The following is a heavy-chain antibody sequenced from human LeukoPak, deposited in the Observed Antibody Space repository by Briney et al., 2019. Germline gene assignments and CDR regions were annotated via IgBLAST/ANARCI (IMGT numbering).Heavy chain of an antibody. Sequence: KSSETLSLTCTVSGGSISSYYWSWIRQPPGKGLEWIGEINHSGSTNYNPSLKSRVTISVDTSKNQFSLKLSSVTAADTAVYYCARVQWYCSGGSCYKPSGYYFDYWGQGTLVTVSS. J-gene: IGHJ4*02. CDR1: GGSISSYY. CDR2: INHSGST. D-gene: IGHD2-15*01. CDR3: ARVQWYCSGGSCYKPSGYYFDY. V-gene: IGHV4-34*01.